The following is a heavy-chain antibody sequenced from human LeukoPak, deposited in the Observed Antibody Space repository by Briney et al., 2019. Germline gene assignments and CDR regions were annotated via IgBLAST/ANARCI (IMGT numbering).Heavy chain of an antibody. D-gene: IGHD2-15*01. CDR3: ARSYCSGGSCLNWFDP. V-gene: IGHV4-4*07. Sequence: SETLSLTCTVSGGSIGSYYWSWIRQPAGKGLEWIGRIYTSGSTNYNPSLKSRVTMSVDTSKNQFSLKLTSVTAADTAVYYCARSYCSGGSCLNWFDPWGLGTLVTVSS. CDR2: IYTSGST. J-gene: IGHJ5*02. CDR1: GGSIGSYY.